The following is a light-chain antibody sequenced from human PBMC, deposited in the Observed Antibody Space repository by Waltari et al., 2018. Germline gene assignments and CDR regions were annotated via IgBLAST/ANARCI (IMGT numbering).Light chain of an antibody. V-gene: IGLV2-23*02. CDR1: SSDVGNYKR. J-gene: IGLJ2*01. CDR3: SSYAGSSKGV. Sequence: QSALTQPASVSGPPGQSITIPCTGTSSDVGNYKRVSWYHQHPGKDPKLMIYAVSKRPSGVSDRFSGSKSGDMASLTISGLQPEDEAEYFCSSYAGSSKGVFGGGTKVTVL. CDR2: AVS.